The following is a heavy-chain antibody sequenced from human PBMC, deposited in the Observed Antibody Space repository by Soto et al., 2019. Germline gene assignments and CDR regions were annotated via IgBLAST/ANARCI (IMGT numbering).Heavy chain of an antibody. CDR2: ISSSSSYI. V-gene: IGHV3-21*01. D-gene: IGHD3-9*01. CDR3: ARDLVISVNWFDL. Sequence: PGGSLRLSCAASGFTLSSYSMNWVRQAPGKGLEWVSYISSSSSYIYYADSVKGRFTISRDNAKNSLYLQMNSLRAEDSAVYYCARDLVISVNWFDLWGQGTLVTVSS. J-gene: IGHJ5*02. CDR1: GFTLSSYS.